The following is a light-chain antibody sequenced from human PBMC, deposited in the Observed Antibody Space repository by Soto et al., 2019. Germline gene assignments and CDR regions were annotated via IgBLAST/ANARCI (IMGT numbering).Light chain of an antibody. J-gene: IGKJ1*01. V-gene: IGKV3-15*01. CDR2: GAS. CDR3: QQYNNWPPWT. Sequence: EIVMTQSPATLSVSPGERATLSCRASQSVSSNLAWYQRKPGQAPRLLIYGASTRATGIPARFSGSGSGTEFTLTISSLQSEDFEVYYCQQYNNWPPWTFGQGTKVDIK. CDR1: QSVSSN.